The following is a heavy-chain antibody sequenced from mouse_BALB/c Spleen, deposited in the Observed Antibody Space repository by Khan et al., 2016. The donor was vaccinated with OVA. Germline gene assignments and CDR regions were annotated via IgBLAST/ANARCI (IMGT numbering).Heavy chain of an antibody. Sequence: VQLQESGAELAKPGASVKMSCKASGYTFTTYWMHRVKQRPGQGLEWIGYIDPSTGYTEYNQKFKDKATLTTDKSSSTAYMQLSSLTSEDSAVYYGARRGLYGSFAYWGQGTLVTVSA. CDR1: GYTFTTYW. D-gene: IGHD1-1*02. CDR2: IDPSTGYT. CDR3: ARRGLYGSFAY. V-gene: IGHV1-7*01. J-gene: IGHJ3*01.